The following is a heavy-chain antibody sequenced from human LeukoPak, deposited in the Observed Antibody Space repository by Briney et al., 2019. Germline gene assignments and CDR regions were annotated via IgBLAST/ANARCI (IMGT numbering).Heavy chain of an antibody. Sequence: GGSLRLSCAVSGFTFDDHAMHWVRLVPGKGLEWVSGISWNSDTIGYGDSVKGRFTISRDNAKNSLYLQMNSLRPEDTALYYCATNGGGDSGYGNFDYWGQGTLVTVSS. J-gene: IGHJ4*02. CDR1: GFTFDDHA. CDR3: ATNGGGDSGYGNFDY. V-gene: IGHV3-9*01. CDR2: ISWNSDTI. D-gene: IGHD5-12*01.